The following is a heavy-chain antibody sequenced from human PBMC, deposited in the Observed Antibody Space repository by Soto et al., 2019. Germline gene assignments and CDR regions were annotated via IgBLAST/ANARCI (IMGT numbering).Heavy chain of an antibody. CDR1: GASMNNYY. D-gene: IGHD6-25*01. J-gene: IGHJ6*02. CDR2: IYYSGST. CDR3: ARWHSSSGYYGMDI. Sequence: SETLSLTCTVSGASMNNYYWSWIRQPPGKGLEWIAYIYYSGSTNYNPFFKSRVIVSVDTSRNQFSLKLSSLTAADTAVYYCARWHSSSGYYGMDIWGQGTTVTVSS. V-gene: IGHV4-59*01.